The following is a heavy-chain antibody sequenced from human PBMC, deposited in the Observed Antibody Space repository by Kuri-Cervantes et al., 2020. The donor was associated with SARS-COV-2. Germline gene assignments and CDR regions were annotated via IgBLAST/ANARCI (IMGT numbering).Heavy chain of an antibody. D-gene: IGHD7-27*01. Sequence: ASVKVSCKASGYTFTSYYMHWVRQAPGQGLEWMGIINPSGGSTSYAQKFQGRVTMTTDTSTSTAYMELRSLRSDDTAVYYCARGRTGESSRFDYWGQGTLVTVSS. CDR1: GYTFTSYY. V-gene: IGHV1-46*01. CDR2: INPSGGST. J-gene: IGHJ4*02. CDR3: ARGRTGESSRFDY.